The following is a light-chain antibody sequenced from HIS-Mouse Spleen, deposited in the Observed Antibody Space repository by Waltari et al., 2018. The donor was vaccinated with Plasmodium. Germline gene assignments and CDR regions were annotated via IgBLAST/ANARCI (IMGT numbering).Light chain of an antibody. CDR2: GTS. J-gene: IGKJ4*01. CDR1: QSVSSSY. Sequence: EMVLTQSPGTLSLSPGERATLSCRASQSVSSSYLAWYQQKPGQAPKLLIYGTSSTSTGIPERSTGSGSRTDVTLTTSRLGPEEFAVYYCQQYGSSPRTFGGGTKVEIK. V-gene: IGKV3-20*01. CDR3: QQYGSSPRT.